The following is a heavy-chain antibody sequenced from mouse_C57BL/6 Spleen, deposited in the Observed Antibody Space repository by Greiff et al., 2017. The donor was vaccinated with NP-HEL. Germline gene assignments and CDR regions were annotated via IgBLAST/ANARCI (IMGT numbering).Heavy chain of an antibody. CDR2: INPNNGGT. J-gene: IGHJ4*01. Sequence: EVQLQQSGPELVKPGASVKISCKASGYTFTDYYMNWVKQSHGKSLEWIGDINPNNGGTSYNQKFKGKATLTVDKSSSTAYMELRSLTSEDSAVYYCERQGGYYGRSYYAMDYWGQGTSVTVSS. D-gene: IGHD1-1*01. V-gene: IGHV1-26*01. CDR1: GYTFTDYY. CDR3: ERQGGYYGRSYYAMDY.